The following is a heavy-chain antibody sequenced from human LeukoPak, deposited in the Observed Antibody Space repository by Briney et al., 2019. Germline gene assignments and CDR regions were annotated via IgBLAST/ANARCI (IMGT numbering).Heavy chain of an antibody. CDR3: TRRPYSSSWYYFDY. J-gene: IGHJ4*02. V-gene: IGHV3-11*04. CDR2: ISSSGSML. CDR1: GFTFSDYY. D-gene: IGHD6-13*01. Sequence: GGSLRLSCTVSGFTFSDYYMNWVRQAPGKGLEWVSYISSSGSMLHYADSVEGRFTISRDNAKNSLYLQMSSLRVEDTAVYYCTRRPYSSSWYYFDYWGQGTLVTVSS.